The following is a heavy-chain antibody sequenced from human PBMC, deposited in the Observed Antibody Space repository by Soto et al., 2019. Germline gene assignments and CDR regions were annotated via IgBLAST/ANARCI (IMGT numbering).Heavy chain of an antibody. V-gene: IGHV1-69*06. CDR3: ARDWRQTTRGGFFDY. D-gene: IGHD3-3*01. CDR1: GGNSNSYS. Sequence: QVRLVQSGAEVKKPGSSVKLSCKVSGGNSNSYSIAWVRQAPGQGLQWLGTIVPLSGTPNHAHKFQGRVTITAATSTNTAYLGLSSRRFQDTASYYCARDWRQTTRGGFFDYWGQGSLVTISS. J-gene: IGHJ4*02. CDR2: IVPLSGTP.